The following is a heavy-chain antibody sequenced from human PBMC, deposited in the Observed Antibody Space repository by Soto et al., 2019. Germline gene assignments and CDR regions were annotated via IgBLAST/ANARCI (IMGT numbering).Heavy chain of an antibody. D-gene: IGHD1-26*01. CDR3: ARGPPIVGNTTPLDS. CDR2: IYHAGST. V-gene: IGHV4-4*02. J-gene: IGHJ4*02. Sequence: QVQLQESGPRLVKPSGTLSLTCTVSGGSITNSNWWRWVRLPPAKGLEWIGDIYHAGSTKYNPSLERRVTMSVDTSNNQFALTLTSGPAADTAVYFCARGPPIVGNTTPLDSWGQGTLVTVS. CDR1: GGSITNSNW.